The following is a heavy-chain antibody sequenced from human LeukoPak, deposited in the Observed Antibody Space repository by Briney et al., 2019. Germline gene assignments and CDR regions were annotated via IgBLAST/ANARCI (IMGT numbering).Heavy chain of an antibody. CDR2: ISSSGSTI. Sequence: GGSLRLSCAASGFAFSSYEMNRVRQAPGKGLEWVSYISSSGSTIYYADSVKGRFTISRDNARNSLYLQMNSLRAEDTAVYYCARDIVVVVAATRCYYGMDVWGKGTTVTVSS. J-gene: IGHJ6*04. D-gene: IGHD2-15*01. CDR1: GFAFSSYE. CDR3: ARDIVVVVAATRCYYGMDV. V-gene: IGHV3-48*03.